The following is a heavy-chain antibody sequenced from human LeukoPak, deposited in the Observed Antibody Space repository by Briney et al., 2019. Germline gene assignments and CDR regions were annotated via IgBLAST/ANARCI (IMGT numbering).Heavy chain of an antibody. D-gene: IGHD2-2*01. CDR1: GFTFSSYW. Sequence: GGSLRLSCAASGFTFSSYWMSWVRQAPGKGLEWVANIKQDGSEKYYVDSVKGRFTISRDNAKNSLYLQMNSLRAEDMAVYYCARGPSTPNYYYYYMDVWGKGTTVTVSS. CDR3: ARGPSTPNYYYYYMDV. V-gene: IGHV3-7*01. CDR2: IKQDGSEK. J-gene: IGHJ6*03.